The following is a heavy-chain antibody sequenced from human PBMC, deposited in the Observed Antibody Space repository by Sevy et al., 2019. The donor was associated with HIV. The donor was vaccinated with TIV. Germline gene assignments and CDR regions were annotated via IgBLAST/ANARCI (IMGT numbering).Heavy chain of an antibody. CDR3: AKDINRGCDGVNCYSYYYYFYGPDV. Sequence: GGSLRLSCTASGFPFDDHAMHWVRQVPGKGLEWVSGISWISRNIGYADSVKGRFTISRDNARHFVYLEMNSLRPEDTALYYCAKDINRGCDGVNCYSYYYYFYGPDVWGQGTTVTVSS. J-gene: IGHJ6*02. D-gene: IGHD2-21*02. CDR1: GFPFDDHA. V-gene: IGHV3-9*01. CDR2: ISWISRNI.